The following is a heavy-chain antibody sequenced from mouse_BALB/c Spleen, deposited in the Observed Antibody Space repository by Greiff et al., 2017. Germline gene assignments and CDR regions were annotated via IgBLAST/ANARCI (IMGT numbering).Heavy chain of an antibody. CDR3: GRGNDGDFDV. D-gene: IGHD2-2*01. J-gene: IGHJ1*01. CDR2: IYPGSGST. V-gene: IGHV1-77*01. Sequence: QVQLKESGPELVKPGASVKMSCKASGYTFTDYVISWVKQRTGQGLEWIGEIYPGSGSTYYNEKFKGKATLTADKSSNTAYMQRSSLTSEDSAVYFCGRGNDGDFDVWGAGTTVTVAS. CDR1: GYTFTDYV.